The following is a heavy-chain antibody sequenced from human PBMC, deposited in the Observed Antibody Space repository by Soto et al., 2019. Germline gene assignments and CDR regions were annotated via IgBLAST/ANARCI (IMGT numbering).Heavy chain of an antibody. D-gene: IGHD3-22*01. CDR1: GYTFTSYA. CDR3: ARDATMIAVATGWFDP. CDR2: INAGNGNT. Sequence: QVQLVQSGAEEKKPGASVKVSCKASGYTFTSYAMHWVRQAPGQRLEWMGWINAGNGNTKYSQKLQGRVTITRDTAASTDYMELSSQRPEDTAVYYCARDATMIAVATGWFDPWGQGTLVTGSS. J-gene: IGHJ5*02. V-gene: IGHV1-3*05.